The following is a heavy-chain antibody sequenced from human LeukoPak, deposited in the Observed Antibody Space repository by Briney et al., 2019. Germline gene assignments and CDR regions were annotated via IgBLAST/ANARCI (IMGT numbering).Heavy chain of an antibody. CDR2: ISSSGGST. J-gene: IGHJ4*01. D-gene: IGHD5-12*01. Sequence: GGSLRLSCAASGFTLRSYAMSWVRQAPGKGLEWVSAISSSGGSTYYADSVKGRFTISRDNSKNTLYLQMNSLRAEDTVVYYCAKDSSPPVAKLWGQGTLVTVSS. CDR1: GFTLRSYA. CDR3: AKDSSPPVAKL. V-gene: IGHV3-23*01.